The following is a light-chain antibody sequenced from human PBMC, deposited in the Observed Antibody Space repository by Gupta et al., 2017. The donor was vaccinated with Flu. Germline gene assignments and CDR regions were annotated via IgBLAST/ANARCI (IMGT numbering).Light chain of an antibody. J-gene: IGLJ3*02. CDR3: AVWDDSLNGWV. CDR1: SSNIGSNP. Sequence: SVLTQPPSASGTPGQRVTISCSGRSSNIGSNPVNWYQQLPGTAPKLLIYNNSQRPSGVPDRFSGSKSGTSASLAFSGLQSEDEADYYCAVWDDSLNGWVFGGGTKLTVL. V-gene: IGLV1-44*01. CDR2: NNS.